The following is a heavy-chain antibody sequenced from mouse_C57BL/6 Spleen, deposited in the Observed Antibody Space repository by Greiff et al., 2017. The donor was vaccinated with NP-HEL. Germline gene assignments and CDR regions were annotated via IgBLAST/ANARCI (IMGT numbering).Heavy chain of an antibody. CDR3: ARKGSSYPYYFDY. CDR1: GYTFTSYW. J-gene: IGHJ2*01. V-gene: IGHV1-50*01. CDR2: IDPSDSYT. Sequence: QVQLQQPGAELVKPGASVKLSCKASGYTFTSYWMQWVKQRPGQGLEWIGEIDPSDSYTNYNQKFKGKATLTVDTSSSTAYLQLSSLTSEDSAVYYCARKGSSYPYYFDYWGQGTTLTVSS. D-gene: IGHD1-1*01.